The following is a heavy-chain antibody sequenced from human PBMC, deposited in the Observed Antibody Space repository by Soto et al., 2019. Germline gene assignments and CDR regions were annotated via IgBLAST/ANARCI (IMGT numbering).Heavy chain of an antibody. CDR1: GFTFSTYG. V-gene: IGHV3-33*01. J-gene: IGHJ3*02. Sequence: QVQLVESGGGVVQPGRSLRLSCVASGFTFSTYGMHWVRQAPGKGLEWVAMTWYDESNKYYADSVKDRFTISRDNSKNTLYLQMNSLRDEDSAVYYCATELNAMQAFDIWGQGTMVTVCS. D-gene: IGHD1-1*01. CDR2: TWYDESNK. CDR3: ATELNAMQAFDI.